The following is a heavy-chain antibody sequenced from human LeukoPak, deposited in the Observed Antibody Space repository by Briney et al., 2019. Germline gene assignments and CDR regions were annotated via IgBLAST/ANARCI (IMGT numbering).Heavy chain of an antibody. V-gene: IGHV3-43*01. CDR3: AKERGEYDDYALSD. D-gene: IGHD4-17*01. J-gene: IGHJ4*02. CDR2: ITWDGGST. CDR1: GFTFDVYT. Sequence: GGSLRLSCAASGFTFDVYTMHWVRQAPGKGLEWVSLITWDGGSTYYADSVKGRLTISRDNSKNSLYLQMNSLRTEDTALYYCAKERGEYDDYALSDWGQGTLVTVSS.